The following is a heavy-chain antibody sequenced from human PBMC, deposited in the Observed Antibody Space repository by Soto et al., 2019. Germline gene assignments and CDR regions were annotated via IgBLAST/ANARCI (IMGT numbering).Heavy chain of an antibody. J-gene: IGHJ3*02. CDR1: GGSISSGGYY. CDR3: GRYGNDAFDI. Sequence: SETLSLTCTVSGGSISSGGYYWSWIRLHPGKGLEWIGYIYYSGNTYYNPSLKSRVTISVDTSKNQFSLQLSSVTAADTAVYYCGRYGNDAFDIWGQGTMVTVSS. D-gene: IGHD4-17*01. CDR2: IYYSGNT. V-gene: IGHV4-39*01.